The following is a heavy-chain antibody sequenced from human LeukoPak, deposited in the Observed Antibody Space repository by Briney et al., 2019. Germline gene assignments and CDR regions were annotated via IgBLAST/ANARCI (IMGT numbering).Heavy chain of an antibody. V-gene: IGHV1-2*02. CDR2: INPNSGGT. D-gene: IGHD4-17*01. J-gene: IGHJ5*02. CDR3: ARDLGLRGDNWFDP. Sequence: GGSLRLSCAASGFTFSSYGMHWVRQAPGQGLEWMGWINPNSGGTNYAQKFQGRVTMTRDTSISTAYMELSRLRSDDTAVYYCARDLGLRGDNWFDPWGQGTLVTVSS. CDR1: GFTFSSYG.